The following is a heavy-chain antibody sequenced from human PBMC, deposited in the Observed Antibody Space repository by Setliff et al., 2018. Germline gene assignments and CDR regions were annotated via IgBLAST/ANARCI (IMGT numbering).Heavy chain of an antibody. V-gene: IGHV4-39*07. CDR2: IHYSAST. J-gene: IGHJ4*02. Sequence: SETLSLTCTVSGGSINSGSYFWAWIRQPPGKGLEWIGSIHYSASTNYNPSLKSRVTISIDTSKDQFSLKLISMTAADTAVYYCARGRNIAARLLDSWGQGTLVTVSS. CDR1: GGSINSGSYF. CDR3: ARGRNIAARLLDS. D-gene: IGHD6-6*01.